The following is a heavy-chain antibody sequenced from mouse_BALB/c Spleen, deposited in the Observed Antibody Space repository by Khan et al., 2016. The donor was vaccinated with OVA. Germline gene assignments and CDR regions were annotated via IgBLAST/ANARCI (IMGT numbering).Heavy chain of an antibody. CDR1: GYSITSGYA. CDR2: ISYSGVT. J-gene: IGHJ2*01. V-gene: IGHV3-2*02. CDR3: ERGNYYGYYFDY. D-gene: IGHD1-1*01. Sequence: EVQLQESGPGLVKPSQSLSLTCTVTGYSITSGYAWNWIRQFPGNKLEWMGYISYSGVTSYTPSLKSRISITRDTSKNPFFLQLNSVTTEDTATYYWERGNYYGYYFDYWGQGTTLTVSS.